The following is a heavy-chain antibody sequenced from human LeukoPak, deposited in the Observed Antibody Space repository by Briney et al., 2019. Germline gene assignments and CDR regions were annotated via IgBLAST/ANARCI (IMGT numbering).Heavy chain of an antibody. CDR1: GGSISSGGYS. V-gene: IGHV4-30-2*01. CDR3: ASTRGDYYYGMDV. D-gene: IGHD3-10*01. Sequence: SETLSLTCAVSGGSISSGGYSWTWIRQPPGKGLEWIGYFYHSGSTYYNPSFKSRVTISVDRSKNQFSLKLTSVTAADTAVYYCASTRGDYYYGMDVWGQGTTVTVSS. CDR2: FYHSGST. J-gene: IGHJ6*02.